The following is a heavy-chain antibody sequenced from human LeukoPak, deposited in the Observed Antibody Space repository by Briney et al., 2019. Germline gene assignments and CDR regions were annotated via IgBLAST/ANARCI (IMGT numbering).Heavy chain of an antibody. D-gene: IGHD5/OR15-5a*01. Sequence: ASVKVSCKASGYTFTNYGISWVRQAPGQGLEWMGWISAYSGYAHYAQKIQGRVTVTTEASTSTAYMELRSLTSYDTAVYYCARDAVSTTTAGGIDYWGQGTLVTVSS. V-gene: IGHV1-18*01. J-gene: IGHJ4*02. CDR1: GYTFTNYG. CDR2: ISAYSGYA. CDR3: ARDAVSTTTAGGIDY.